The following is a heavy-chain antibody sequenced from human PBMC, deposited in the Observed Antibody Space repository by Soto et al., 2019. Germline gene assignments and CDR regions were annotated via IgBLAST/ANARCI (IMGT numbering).Heavy chain of an antibody. CDR1: GFSLTTSGVA. V-gene: IGHV2-5*02. CDR3: AHRRGNGWLAH. D-gene: IGHD6-19*01. J-gene: IGHJ4*02. Sequence: QITLKESGPTLVKPTQTLTLTCTFSGFSLTTSGVAVAWIRQPPGKALEWLALIYWDDDKRYSSSLKTRLTITKGTHKSQVVLSMPTMSPVDTGIYYCAHRRGNGWLAHWGQGTLVPVSS. CDR2: IYWDDDK.